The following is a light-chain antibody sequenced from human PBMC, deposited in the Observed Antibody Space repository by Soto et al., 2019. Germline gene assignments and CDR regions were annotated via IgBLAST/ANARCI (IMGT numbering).Light chain of an antibody. Sequence: EIVMTQSPAILSVSPGERVTLSCRASQSVNRNLAWYQQTPGQAPRLLIYGASSRATGTPDRFSGSASGTDFTLTITSLQSEDFAVYYCLQYDNWPWGPFTFGPGTRVDAK. CDR2: GAS. CDR3: LQYDNWPWGPFT. CDR1: QSVNRN. J-gene: IGKJ3*01. V-gene: IGKV3-15*01.